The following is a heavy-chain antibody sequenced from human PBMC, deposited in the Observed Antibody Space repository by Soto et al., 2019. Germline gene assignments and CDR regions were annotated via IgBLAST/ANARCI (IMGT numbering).Heavy chain of an antibody. V-gene: IGHV4-31*03. CDR3: ATLEEYCSGGSCYPYYFDY. J-gene: IGHJ4*02. Sequence: PSETLSLTCTVSGGSISSGGYYWSWIRQHPGKGLEWIGYIYYSGSTYYNPSLKSRVTISVDTSKNQFSLKLSSVTAADTAVYYCATLEEYCSGGSCYPYYFDYWGQGTLVTVSS. D-gene: IGHD2-15*01. CDR1: GGSISSGGYY. CDR2: IYYSGST.